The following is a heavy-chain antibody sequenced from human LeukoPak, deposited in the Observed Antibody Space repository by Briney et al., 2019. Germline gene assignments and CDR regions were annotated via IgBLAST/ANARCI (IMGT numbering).Heavy chain of an antibody. Sequence: GGSLRLSCAAPGFTFSNYWMHWVRQALGKGLVWVSRISSDGSSRSYADSVKGRFTISRDNAKNTLYLQMNSLRPEDTAVYYCARTAYSDYSLGFWGQGTLVTVSS. V-gene: IGHV3-74*01. CDR2: ISSDGSSR. CDR1: GFTFSNYW. CDR3: ARTAYSDYSLGF. D-gene: IGHD5-12*01. J-gene: IGHJ4*02.